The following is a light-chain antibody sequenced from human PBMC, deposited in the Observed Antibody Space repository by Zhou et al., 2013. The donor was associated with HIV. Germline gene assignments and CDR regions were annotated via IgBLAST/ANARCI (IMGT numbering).Light chain of an antibody. CDR3: QQYNSYSPWT. CDR2: AVS. CDR1: QTISSY. J-gene: IGKJ1*01. Sequence: DIQMTQSPSSLSASVGDRVTITCRASQTISSYLNWYQMKPGKAPNLLISAVSTLQSGVPLRFSGSGSGTEFTLTISSLQPDDFATYYCQQYNSYSPWTFGQGTKVEIK. V-gene: IGKV1-5*01.